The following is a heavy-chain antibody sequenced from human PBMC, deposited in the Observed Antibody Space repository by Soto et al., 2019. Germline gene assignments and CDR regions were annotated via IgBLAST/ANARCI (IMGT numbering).Heavy chain of an antibody. CDR2: INPGDHST. CDR1: GYSVTAYY. Sequence: ASVTVSCKASGYSVTAYYMHWLRQAPGPAFEWLGIINPGDHSTRYSHNFQGRVAMTSDTSTSTVYLELSSLRSEETALYDTSRSYVQRRPIEYWRRGMLVKVAS. D-gene: IGHD5-18*01. V-gene: IGHV1-46*01. CDR3: SRSYVQRRPIEY. J-gene: IGHJ4*01.